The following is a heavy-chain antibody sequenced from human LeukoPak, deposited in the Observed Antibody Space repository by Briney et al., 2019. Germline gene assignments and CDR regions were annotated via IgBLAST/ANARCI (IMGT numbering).Heavy chain of an antibody. CDR3: ARRSDSSGYQFDY. V-gene: IGHV4-61*02. CDR1: GGSISSGSYY. CDR2: IYTSGST. Sequence: SQTLSLTCTVSGGSISSGSYYWSWIRQPAGKGLEWIGRIYTSGSTNYNPSLKSRVTISVDTSKNQFSLKLSSVTAADAAVYYCARRSDSSGYQFDYWGQGTLVTVSS. J-gene: IGHJ4*02. D-gene: IGHD3-22*01.